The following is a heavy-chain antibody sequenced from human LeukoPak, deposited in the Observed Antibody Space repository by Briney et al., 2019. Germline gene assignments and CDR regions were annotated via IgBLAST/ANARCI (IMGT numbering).Heavy chain of an antibody. CDR1: GFTFSNYW. CDR3: AKDPTHFRVWDDYDNTRLNY. CDR2: IRYDGNNK. D-gene: IGHD3-22*01. Sequence: GGSLRLSCAASGFTFSNYWMFWVRQAPGKGLEWVAFIRYDGNNKYYADSVKGRFTISRDNSKNTVYLQMNSLRAEDTAVYYCAKDPTHFRVWDDYDNTRLNYWGQGTLVTVSS. J-gene: IGHJ4*02. V-gene: IGHV3-30*02.